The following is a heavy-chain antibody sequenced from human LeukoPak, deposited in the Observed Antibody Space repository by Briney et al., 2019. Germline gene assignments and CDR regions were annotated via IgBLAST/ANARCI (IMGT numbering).Heavy chain of an antibody. D-gene: IGHD6-13*01. CDR2: IRQDGGEK. CDR1: GITFTDYW. Sequence: GGSLRLSCAVSGITFTDYWMNWVRQAPGKGLEWVASIRQDGGEKYYVDSVKGRFTISRDNTKNSLYLQMSALRAEDTAVYYCARDGTAAGLYFDLWGQGTLVTVSS. J-gene: IGHJ4*01. CDR3: ARDGTAAGLYFDL. V-gene: IGHV3-7*01.